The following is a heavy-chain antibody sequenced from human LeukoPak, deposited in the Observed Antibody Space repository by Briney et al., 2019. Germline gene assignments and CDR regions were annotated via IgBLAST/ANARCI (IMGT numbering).Heavy chain of an antibody. J-gene: IGHJ4*02. CDR3: AKSSSWTYHYLDY. CDR1: GFTFSSYA. Sequence: GGSLRLSCAASGFTFSSYAMSWVRQAPGKGLEWVSAIRGSGGSTYYADSVTGRFTISRDNSMNTLSLQMNSLRAEDTALYYCAKSSSWTYHYLDYWGQGALVTVSS. D-gene: IGHD6-13*01. CDR2: IRGSGGST. V-gene: IGHV3-23*01.